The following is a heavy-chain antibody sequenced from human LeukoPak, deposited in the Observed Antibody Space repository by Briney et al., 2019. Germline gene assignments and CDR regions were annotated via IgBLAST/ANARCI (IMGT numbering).Heavy chain of an antibody. V-gene: IGHV3-21*01. J-gene: IGHJ4*02. CDR3: ARNTVTIDY. CDR2: ISSSSSYI. D-gene: IGHD4-11*01. CDR1: GFTFSSYS. Sequence: GGSPRLSCAASGFTFSSYSMNWVRQAPGKGLEWVSSISSSSSYIYYADSVKGRFTISRDNAKNSLCLQMNSLRAEDTAVYYCARNTVTIDYWGQGTLVTVSS.